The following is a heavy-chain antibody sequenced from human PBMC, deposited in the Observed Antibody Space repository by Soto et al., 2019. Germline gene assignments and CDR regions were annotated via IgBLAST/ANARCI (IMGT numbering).Heavy chain of an antibody. CDR1: GWSFSGYY. CDR3: ARGPEYYYDSSGYYYSLKSRPYYFDY. V-gene: IGHV4-34*01. Sequence: PSETPSLTCAAYGWSFSGYYWSWIRQPPGKGLECIGEINHSGSTNYNPSLKSRVTISVDTSKNQFSLKLSSVTAADTAVYYCARGPEYYYDSSGYYYSLKSRPYYFDYWGPGTLVTVSS. D-gene: IGHD3-22*01. J-gene: IGHJ4*02. CDR2: INHSGST.